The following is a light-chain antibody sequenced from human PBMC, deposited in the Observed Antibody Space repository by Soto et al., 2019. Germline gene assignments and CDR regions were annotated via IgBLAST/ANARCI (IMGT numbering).Light chain of an antibody. CDR1: QSVSSN. J-gene: IGKJ1*01. CDR3: QQYNNWPRT. CDR2: GAS. V-gene: IGKV3-15*01. Sequence: EIVLTQSPATLSVSPVEIATLSCQASQSVSSNLAWYQQKPGQAPSLLIYGASTRATGIPARFSGSGFGTEFTLTIGSLQSEDLAVYYCQQYNNWPRTCGQGTKVDIK.